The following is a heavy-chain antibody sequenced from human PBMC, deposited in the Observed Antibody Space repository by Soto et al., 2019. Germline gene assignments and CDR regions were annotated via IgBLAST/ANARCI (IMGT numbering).Heavy chain of an antibody. D-gene: IGHD6-13*01. V-gene: IGHV5-51*01. J-gene: IGHJ6*02. CDR1: EYSFTANW. CDR3: ARHRRMTADGSYGLDV. CDR2: IYPGDSDT. Sequence: PGESLKISCKGFEYSFTANWIGWVRQMPGKGLEWMGIIYPGDSDTRYSPSFQGQVTISVDKSISTAYLQWSSLKASDTAMYYCARHRRMTADGSYGLDVWGQGTAVTVSS.